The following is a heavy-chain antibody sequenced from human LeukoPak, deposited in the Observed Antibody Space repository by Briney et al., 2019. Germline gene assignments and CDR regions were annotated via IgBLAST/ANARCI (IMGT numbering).Heavy chain of an antibody. CDR1: GYTFTGYY. D-gene: IGHD3-10*01. Sequence: ASVKVSCKASGYTFTGYYMHWVRQAPGQGLEWMGWINPNSGGTNYAQKFQGRVTMTRDTSISTAYMELSRLRSDDTAVYYCARGSLRLLWFGESPNDYWGQGTLVTVSS. CDR3: ARGSLRLLWFGESPNDY. V-gene: IGHV1-2*02. J-gene: IGHJ4*02. CDR2: INPNSGGT.